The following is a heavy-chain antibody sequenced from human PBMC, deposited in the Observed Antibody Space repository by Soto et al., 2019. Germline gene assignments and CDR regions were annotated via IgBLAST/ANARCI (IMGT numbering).Heavy chain of an antibody. CDR1: GFSVSNNF. CDR3: ARDGNGQSGGPH. J-gene: IGHJ4*02. D-gene: IGHD1-26*01. CDR2: IYSGGYT. Sequence: EVQLVETGGGLIQPGGSLRLSCAVSGFSVSNNFMIWVRQAPGKGLEWVSLIYSGGYTAYAVSVRGRFAISRDGSMNTLYLQMNSLRVEDTAVYYCARDGNGQSGGPHWGQGTLVTVSS. V-gene: IGHV3-53*02.